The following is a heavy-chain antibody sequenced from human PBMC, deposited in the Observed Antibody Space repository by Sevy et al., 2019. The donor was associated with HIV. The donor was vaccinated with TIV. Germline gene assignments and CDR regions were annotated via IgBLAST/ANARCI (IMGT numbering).Heavy chain of an antibody. D-gene: IGHD2-8*01. CDR1: GFTFSSYD. CDR2: ISSSGSSI. CDR3: TRNGGAFDNGFDP. V-gene: IGHV3-48*03. Sequence: GGSLRLSCTASGFTFSSYDMNWVRQAPGKGLEWLSKISSSGSSIYYADSVKGRFTSSRDNAKNSLNLQMNSLRAEDTAVYYCTRNGGAFDNGFDPWGQGTLVTVSS. J-gene: IGHJ5*02.